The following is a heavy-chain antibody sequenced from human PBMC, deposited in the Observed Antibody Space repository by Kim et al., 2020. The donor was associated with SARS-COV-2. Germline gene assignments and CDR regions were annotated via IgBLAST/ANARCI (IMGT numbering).Heavy chain of an antibody. Sequence: GGSLRLSCAASGFTFSSYAMSWVRQAPGKGLEWVSVIYSGGSSTYYADSVKGRFTISRDNSKNTLYLQMNSLRAEDTAVYYCAKEDYYGSGSYYKPSYFDYWGQGTLVTVSS. D-gene: IGHD3-10*01. J-gene: IGHJ4*02. CDR1: GFTFSSYA. CDR2: IYSGGSST. CDR3: AKEDYYGSGSYYKPSYFDY. V-gene: IGHV3-23*03.